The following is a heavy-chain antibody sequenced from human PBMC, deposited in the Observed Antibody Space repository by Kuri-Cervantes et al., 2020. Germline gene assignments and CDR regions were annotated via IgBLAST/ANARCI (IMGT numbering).Heavy chain of an antibody. D-gene: IGHD1-26*01. CDR3: AKDFDRGISGS. CDR2: ISGSGGGT. J-gene: IGHJ4*02. CDR1: GFTFSSYA. Sequence: GESLKISCAASGFTFSSYAMSWVRQAPGKGLEWVSAISGSGGGTYYADSVKGRFTISRDNSKNTLYLQMNSLRAEDTAVYYCAKDFDRGISGSWGQGTLVTVSS. V-gene: IGHV3-23*01.